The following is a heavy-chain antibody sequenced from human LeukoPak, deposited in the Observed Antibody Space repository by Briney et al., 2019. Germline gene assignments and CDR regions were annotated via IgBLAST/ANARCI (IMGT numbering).Heavy chain of an antibody. D-gene: IGHD3-10*01. Sequence: GESLKISCKGAGYDFPYYWVAWVRQMPGKGLEWMGILYPDDSGTRYSPSFRGHVTMSADKSITTAYLQWSSLQASDTGMYYCARVQSYFHEDSLSFDYWGQGTLVTVSS. CDR1: GYDFPYYW. CDR2: LYPDDSGT. V-gene: IGHV5-51*01. CDR3: ARVQSYFHEDSLSFDY. J-gene: IGHJ4*02.